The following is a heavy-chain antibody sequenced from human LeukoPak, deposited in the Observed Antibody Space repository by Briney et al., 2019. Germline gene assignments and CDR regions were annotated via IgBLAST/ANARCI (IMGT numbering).Heavy chain of an antibody. D-gene: IGHD3-10*01. J-gene: IGHJ6*04. CDR2: IGNDGKTT. Sequence: GGSLRLSCSASGSTFSTSALDWVRQTPGKGLLWVSFIGNDGKTTNYADSVKGRFTISRDNAKNTLYLQMNSLRAEDTAVYYCARGRDYAMDVWGKGTTVTVSS. V-gene: IGHV3-74*01. CDR3: ARGRDYAMDV. CDR1: GSTFSTSA.